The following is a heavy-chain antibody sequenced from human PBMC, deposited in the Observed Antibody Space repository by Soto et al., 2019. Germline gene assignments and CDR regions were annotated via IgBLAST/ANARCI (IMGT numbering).Heavy chain of an antibody. CDR2: INHSGST. D-gene: IGHD6-6*01. CDR1: GGSFSGYY. CDR3: ARGSLYSSSSRRGYYYYYMDV. J-gene: IGHJ6*03. Sequence: PSETLSLTCAVYGGSFSGYYWSWIRQPPGKGLEWIGEINHSGSTNYNPSLKSRVTISVDTSKNQFSLKLSSVTAADTAVYYCARGSLYSSSSRRGYYYYYMDVWGKGTTVTVSS. V-gene: IGHV4-34*01.